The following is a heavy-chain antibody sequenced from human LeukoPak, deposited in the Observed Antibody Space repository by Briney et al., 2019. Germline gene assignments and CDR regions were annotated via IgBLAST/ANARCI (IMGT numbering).Heavy chain of an antibody. CDR3: LKPASMGPGVVFDI. V-gene: IGHV3-13*01. Sequence: PGGSLRLSCAASGFTFNKDDIYWVHKATGKGLEWVSIIGTAADTCYRGSVKGRFTISREREAGTRLCIPVQESDFQLRGIIELKPASMGPGVVFDIWGQGTMVTVSS. J-gene: IGHJ3*02. D-gene: IGHD2-2*01. CDR1: GFTFNKDD. CDR2: IGTAADT.